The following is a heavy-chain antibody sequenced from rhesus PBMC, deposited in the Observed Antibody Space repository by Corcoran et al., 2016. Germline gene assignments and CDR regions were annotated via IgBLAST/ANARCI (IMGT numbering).Heavy chain of an antibody. Sequence: QLQLQESGPGLVKPSETLSLTCAVSGGSISSSYWSWIRQAPGKGLEWIGYIYGSGTSTNYNPYLKSRVTRSVDTSKNQLSLKLSSVTAADTAVYYCARESAGTDYWGQGVLVTVSS. CDR1: GGSISSSY. J-gene: IGHJ4*01. CDR3: ARESAGTDY. D-gene: IGHD1-1*01. CDR2: IYGSGTST. V-gene: IGHV4-169*02.